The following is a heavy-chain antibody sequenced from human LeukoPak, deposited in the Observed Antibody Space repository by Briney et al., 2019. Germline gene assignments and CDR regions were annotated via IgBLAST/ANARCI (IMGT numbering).Heavy chain of an antibody. Sequence: PGGSLRLSCTASGFTFSSYAMSWVRQAPGKGLEWVSAVSGSGDSTYYGDSVKGRFTISRDNFKNTLYLQMNSLRAEDTAVYYCAKGLAGRYYYGMDVWGQGTRLPSP. CDR1: GFTFSSYA. J-gene: IGHJ6*02. CDR2: VSGSGDST. CDR3: AKGLAGRYYYGMDV. D-gene: IGHD6-6*01. V-gene: IGHV3-23*01.